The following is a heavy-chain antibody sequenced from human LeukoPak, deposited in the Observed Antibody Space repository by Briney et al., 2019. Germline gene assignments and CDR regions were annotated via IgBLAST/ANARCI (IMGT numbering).Heavy chain of an antibody. V-gene: IGHV4-34*01. CDR2: INHSGRT. D-gene: IGHD3-22*01. Sequence: SETLSLTCAVYGGSFSGYCWSWIRQPPGKGLEWIGAINHSGRTKNNPSLKSRVTISVDTSKNQFSLKLSSVTAADTAVYYGARGSPELYDSSGHDTRFDNGGHETLVTVSS. J-gene: IGHJ4*01. CDR3: ARGSPELYDSSGHDTRFDN. CDR1: GGSFSGYC.